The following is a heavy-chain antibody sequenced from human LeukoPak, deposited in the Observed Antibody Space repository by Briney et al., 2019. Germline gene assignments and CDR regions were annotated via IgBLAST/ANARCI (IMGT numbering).Heavy chain of an antibody. V-gene: IGHV3-74*01. CDR3: ARETAGHDY. CDR2: INNDGSTT. Sequence: PGGSLRLSCAASGFTFSSYWMHWVRQAPGKGLVGVSRINNDGSTTNYADSVKGRFTISRDNAKNTLYLQVNSLRAEDTAVYYCARETAGHDYWGQGTLVTVSS. D-gene: IGHD1-1*01. J-gene: IGHJ4*02. CDR1: GFTFSSYW.